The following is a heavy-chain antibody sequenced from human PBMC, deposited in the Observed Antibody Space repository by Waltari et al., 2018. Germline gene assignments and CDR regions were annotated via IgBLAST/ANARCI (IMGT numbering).Heavy chain of an antibody. CDR3: ARDSIYSSTWLPDDY. J-gene: IGHJ4*02. V-gene: IGHV3-30-3*01. Sequence: QVQLVESGGGVVQPGRSLRRSCAAFRFTFNTYALLVVRPAPGKGLEWVAFVSSDGTKKYYADSVKGRFTISRDNSKATLYLQMDSLRPEDTAVYYCARDSIYSSTWLPDDYWGQGTLVTVSS. CDR2: VSSDGTKK. CDR1: RFTFNTYA. D-gene: IGHD6-13*01.